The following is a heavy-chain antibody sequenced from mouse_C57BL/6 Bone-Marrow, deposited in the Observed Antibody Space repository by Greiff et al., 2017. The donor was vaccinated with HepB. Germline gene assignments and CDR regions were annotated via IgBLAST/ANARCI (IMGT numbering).Heavy chain of an antibody. V-gene: IGHV1-81*01. CDR2: IYPRSGNT. Sequence: VQLQQSGAELARPGASVKLSCKASGYTFTSYGISWVKQRTGQGLEWIGEIYPRSGNTYYNEKFKGKATLTADKSSRTAYMELRSLTSEDSAVYFCARHYYGRSYDYWGQGTTLTVSS. J-gene: IGHJ2*01. D-gene: IGHD1-1*01. CDR3: ARHYYGRSYDY. CDR1: GYTFTSYG.